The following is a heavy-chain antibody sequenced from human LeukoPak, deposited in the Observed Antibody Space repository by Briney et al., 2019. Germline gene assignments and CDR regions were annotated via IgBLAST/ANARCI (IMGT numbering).Heavy chain of an antibody. Sequence: GGSLRLSCAASGFTFSSYAMSWFRQAPGKGLEWVSYISSSGSTIYYADSVKGRFTISRDNAKNSLYLQMNSLRAEDTAVYYCARQLPTTVDAFDIWGQGTMVTVSS. CDR1: GFTFSSYA. V-gene: IGHV3-11*01. CDR2: ISSSGSTI. D-gene: IGHD4-17*01. CDR3: ARQLPTTVDAFDI. J-gene: IGHJ3*02.